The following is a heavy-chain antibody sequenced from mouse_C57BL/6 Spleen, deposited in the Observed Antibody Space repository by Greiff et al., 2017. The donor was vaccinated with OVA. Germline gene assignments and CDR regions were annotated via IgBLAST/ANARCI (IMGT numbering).Heavy chain of an antibody. CDR1: GYTFTEYT. CDR2: FYPGSGSI. D-gene: IGHD1-1*01. Sequence: VQLQQSGAELVKPGASVKLSCKASGYTFTEYTIHWVKQRSGQGLEWIGWFYPGSGSIKYNEKFKDKATLTADKSSSTVYMELSRLTSEDSAVYFCARHEAYYYGSSSYWYFDVWGTGTTVTVSS. J-gene: IGHJ1*03. CDR3: ARHEAYYYGSSSYWYFDV. V-gene: IGHV1-62-2*01.